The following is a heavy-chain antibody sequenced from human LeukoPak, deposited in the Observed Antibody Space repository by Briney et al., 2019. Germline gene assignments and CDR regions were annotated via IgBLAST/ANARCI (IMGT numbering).Heavy chain of an antibody. CDR1: GYSLSELS. Sequence: GASAKVSCKVSGYSLSELSTHWVRQAPGQGLEWMGGFDPGDDETIYAQKFQGRVTMTEDTSTDTAYLELSSLGSEDTAVYFCATEKDLLLDSWGQGTPVTVSS. CDR3: ATEKDLLLDS. V-gene: IGHV1-24*01. CDR2: FDPGDDET. J-gene: IGHJ5*01. D-gene: IGHD1-26*01.